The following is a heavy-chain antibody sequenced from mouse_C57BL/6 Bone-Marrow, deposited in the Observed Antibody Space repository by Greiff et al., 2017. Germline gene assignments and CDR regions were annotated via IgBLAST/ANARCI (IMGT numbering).Heavy chain of an antibody. Sequence: EVQRVESGGGLVKPGGSLKLSCAASGFTFSDYGMHWVRQAPEKGLEWVAYISSGSSTIYYADTVKGRFTISRDNAKNTLFLQMTSLRSEDTAMYYCARREGYNYYAMDYWGQGTSVTVSS. J-gene: IGHJ4*01. CDR3: ARREGYNYYAMDY. CDR2: ISSGSSTI. CDR1: GFTFSDYG. V-gene: IGHV5-17*01.